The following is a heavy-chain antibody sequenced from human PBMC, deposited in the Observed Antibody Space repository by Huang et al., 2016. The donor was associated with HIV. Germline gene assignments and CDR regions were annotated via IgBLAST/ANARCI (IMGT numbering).Heavy chain of an antibody. Sequence: QVQLVESGGGVVQPGRSLRLSCAASGFTFRQYAMHWVRQAPGKGLEGGALISYDGSEKYFGDSVKGRFTISRDNSKNMLYLQMNSLRPDDSAMYYCVKDSPGVITIFGGDVWGQGTTVTVSS. CDR3: VKDSPGVITIFGGDV. CDR2: ISYDGSEK. D-gene: IGHD3-3*01. CDR1: GFTFRQYA. J-gene: IGHJ6*02. V-gene: IGHV3-30*18.